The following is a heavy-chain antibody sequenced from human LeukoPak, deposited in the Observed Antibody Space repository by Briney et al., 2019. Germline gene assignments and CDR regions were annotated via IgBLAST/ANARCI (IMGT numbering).Heavy chain of an antibody. Sequence: PSETLSLTCAVYGGSFSGYYWSWIRQPPGKGLEWIGEINHSGSTNYNPSLKSRVTISVDTSKNQLSLKLSSVTAADTAVYYCARGGGRITIFGVVTRSSRSFDYWGQGTLVTVSS. CDR1: GGSFSGYY. J-gene: IGHJ4*02. CDR2: INHSGST. V-gene: IGHV4-34*01. CDR3: ARGGGRITIFGVVTRSSRSFDY. D-gene: IGHD3-3*01.